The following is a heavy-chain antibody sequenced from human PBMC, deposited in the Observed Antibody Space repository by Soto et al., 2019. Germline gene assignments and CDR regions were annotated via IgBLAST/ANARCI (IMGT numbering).Heavy chain of an antibody. CDR2: INAHSGGT. V-gene: IGHV1-2*02. Sequence: ASVEVSCKGSGLSFTGYYIHWLLQAPGRGLEWMGWINAHSGGTEYAQKFQGRVTLTRDTSIATAYLTLTSLTSDDTALYYCAKDLTRQLAYWLDPWGQGTQVTVSS. CDR3: AKDLTRQLAYWLDP. D-gene: IGHD6-6*01. J-gene: IGHJ5*02. CDR1: GLSFTGYY.